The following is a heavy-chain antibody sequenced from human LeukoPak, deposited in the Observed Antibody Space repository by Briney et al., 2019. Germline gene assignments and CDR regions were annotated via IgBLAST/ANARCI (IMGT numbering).Heavy chain of an antibody. CDR2: IYYSGST. CDR3: ARMYYYDSSGYYQLMFDAFDI. D-gene: IGHD3-22*01. V-gene: IGHV4-59*04. CDR1: GGSISSYY. Sequence: SETLSLTCTVSGGSISSYYWSWIRQPPGKGLEWIGYIYYSGSTYYNPSLKSRVTISVDTSKNQFSLKLSSVTAADTAVYYCARMYYYDSSGYYQLMFDAFDIWGQGTMVTVSS. J-gene: IGHJ3*02.